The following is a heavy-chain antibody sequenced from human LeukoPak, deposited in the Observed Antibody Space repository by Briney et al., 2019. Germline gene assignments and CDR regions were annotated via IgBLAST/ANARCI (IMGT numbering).Heavy chain of an antibody. CDR2: ISSSSNYI. D-gene: IGHD4-23*01. CDR3: ARGMGGNPYYYYGMDV. CDR1: GFTFNTYG. Sequence: GGSLRLSCAASGFTFNTYGMNWVRQAPGKGLEWVSSISSSSNYIYYADSVKGRFTVSRDNAKNSLYLQMNSLRAEDTAVHYCARGMGGNPYYYYGMDVWGQGTSVTVSS. V-gene: IGHV3-21*01. J-gene: IGHJ6*02.